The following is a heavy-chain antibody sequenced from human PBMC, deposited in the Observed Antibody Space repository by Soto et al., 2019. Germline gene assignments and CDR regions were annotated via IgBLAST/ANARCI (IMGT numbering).Heavy chain of an antibody. CDR1: GYTFTAYF. V-gene: IGHV1-2*02. CDR2: INPNSRDT. J-gene: IGHJ4*02. CDR3: ARGTPTPAGPWIDY. Sequence: ASVKVSCKASGYTFTAYFMLWVRQAPGQGLEWMGWINPNSRDTNYAQNFQGRVTMTRDTSFNTVYMELSRLRSDDTAVYYCARGTPTPAGPWIDYWGQGTLVTVSS. D-gene: IGHD2-2*01.